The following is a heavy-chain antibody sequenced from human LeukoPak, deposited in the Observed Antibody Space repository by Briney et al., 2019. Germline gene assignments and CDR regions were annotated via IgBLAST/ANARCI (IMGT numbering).Heavy chain of an antibody. CDR3: ARCGPGVRRVRGELDY. CDR2: ISSSSSYT. J-gene: IGHJ4*02. Sequence: PGGSLRLSCAASGFTFSGYYMSWIRQAPGKGLEWVSYISSSSSYTKYADSVKGRFTISRDNAKNSLYLQMNSLRAEDTAVYYCARCGPGVRRVRGELDYWGQGTLVTVSS. V-gene: IGHV3-11*03. D-gene: IGHD3-10*01. CDR1: GFTFSGYY.